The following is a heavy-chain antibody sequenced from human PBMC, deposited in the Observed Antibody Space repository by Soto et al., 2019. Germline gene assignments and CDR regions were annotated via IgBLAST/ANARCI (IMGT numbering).Heavy chain of an antibody. V-gene: IGHV3-33*01. D-gene: IGHD1-26*01. CDR3: ARDSGNSPGVVSYSATYASDI. CDR1: GFTLSSYG. CDR2: IWYDGSNK. J-gene: IGHJ3*02. Sequence: PRGSLRPSCAASGFTLSSYGKHWGRPAPGKGVEWVAVIWYDGSNKYYADSVKGRFTISRDNSKNTLYLQMNSLRAEDTAVYYCARDSGNSPGVVSYSATYASDIWCQGIMVTVSS.